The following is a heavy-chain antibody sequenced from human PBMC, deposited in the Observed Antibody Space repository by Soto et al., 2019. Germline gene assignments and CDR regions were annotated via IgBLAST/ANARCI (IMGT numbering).Heavy chain of an antibody. CDR3: SRGWLRTGFDP. V-gene: IGHV6-1*01. Sequence: PSQTLSLTCAISGDSVSSKSAAWNWIRHSPSRGLEWLGRTYYQSKWNNDYAESVKSRVTISADASKNQVSLQLNSVTPEDTAVYYCSRGWLRTGFDPWGQGALVTVSS. CDR1: GDSVSSKSAA. J-gene: IGHJ5*02. CDR2: TYYQSKWNN. D-gene: IGHD5-12*01.